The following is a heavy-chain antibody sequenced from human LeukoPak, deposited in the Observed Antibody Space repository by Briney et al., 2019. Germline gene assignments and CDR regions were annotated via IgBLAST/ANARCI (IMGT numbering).Heavy chain of an antibody. CDR1: GFTVNSNY. D-gene: IGHD3-10*01. Sequence: GGSLRLSCAASGFTVNSNYMNWVRQAPGKGLEWVSVIYSGGETYYADSVKGRFTISRDISKNTLYLQMNNLRAEDTAVYYCARDRGAYYYGTGYWGQGTLVTVSS. V-gene: IGHV3-66*01. CDR3: ARDRGAYYYGTGY. J-gene: IGHJ4*02. CDR2: IYSGGET.